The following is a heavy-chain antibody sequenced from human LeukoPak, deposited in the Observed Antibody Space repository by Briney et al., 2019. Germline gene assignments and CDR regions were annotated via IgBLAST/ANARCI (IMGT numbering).Heavy chain of an antibody. CDR2: ISSGGNTI. D-gene: IGHD4-17*01. V-gene: IGHV3-48*03. CDR1: GFTFRSYE. CDR3: ASRPPHGVFVVFDD. J-gene: IGHJ4*02. Sequence: GESLKISCAASGFTFRSYEINWVRQAPGKGLEWVSYISSGGNTIYYADSFKGRFTISRDNAKNSLYLQMNSLRAEDTAVYYCASRPPHGVFVVFDDWGQGTLVTVSS.